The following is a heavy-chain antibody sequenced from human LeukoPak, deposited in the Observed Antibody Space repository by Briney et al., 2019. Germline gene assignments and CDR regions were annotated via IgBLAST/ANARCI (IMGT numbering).Heavy chain of an antibody. CDR3: TRAEMATTYYFDS. V-gene: IGHV3-69-1*02. CDR2: ISSGGII. CDR1: GFTFSNYA. J-gene: IGHJ4*02. Sequence: PGGSLRLSCAASGFTFSNYAMSWVRQAPGKGLEWISYISSGGIIYYAESVKGRFTISRDNAKNSLYLQMNSLRAEDTAIYYCTRAEMATTYYFDSWGQGTLVTVSS. D-gene: IGHD5-24*01.